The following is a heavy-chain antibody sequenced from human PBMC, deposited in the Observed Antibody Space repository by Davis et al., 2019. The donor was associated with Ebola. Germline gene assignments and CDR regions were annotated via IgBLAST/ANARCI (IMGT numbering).Heavy chain of an antibody. CDR1: GGTFSSYA. CDR3: ARVRGGYSYDY. D-gene: IGHD5-18*01. Sequence: AASVKVSCKASGGTFSSYAITWVRQAPGQGLEWMGGIIPIFGTANYAQKFQGRVTITADESTSTAYMELSSLRSEDTAVYYCARVRGGYSYDYWGQGTLVTVSS. V-gene: IGHV1-69*13. J-gene: IGHJ4*02. CDR2: IIPIFGTA.